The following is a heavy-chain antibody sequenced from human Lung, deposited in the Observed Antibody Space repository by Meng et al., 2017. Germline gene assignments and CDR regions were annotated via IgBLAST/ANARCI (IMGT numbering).Heavy chain of an antibody. CDR1: GYNFPDYY. CDR3: ARDEDISAAGKLFGDY. V-gene: IGHV1-2*06. CDR2: INPKSGDT. J-gene: IGHJ4*02. Sequence: QVPVGQAGAEVKKPVAPVKVSCKPSGYNFPDYYIHWVRRAPGQGLEWMGRINPKSGDTHYAQKFQARVTMTGDTSISTAYMELSGLRSDDTAMYYCARDEDISAAGKLFGDYWGQGTLVTVSS. D-gene: IGHD6-25*01.